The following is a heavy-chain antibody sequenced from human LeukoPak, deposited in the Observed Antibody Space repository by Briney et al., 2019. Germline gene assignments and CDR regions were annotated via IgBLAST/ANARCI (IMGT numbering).Heavy chain of an antibody. D-gene: IGHD1-26*01. CDR2: IYTSGST. CDR3: ARLRLSGGSFSVGWFDP. Sequence: PSETLSLTCTVSGGSISSGSYYWSWIRQPAGKGLEWVGRIYTSGSTNYNPSLKSRVTISVDTSKNQFSLRLNSVTAADTAVYFCARLRLSGGSFSVGWFDPLGQGIQVTVSS. J-gene: IGHJ5*02. V-gene: IGHV4-61*02. CDR1: GGSISSGSYY.